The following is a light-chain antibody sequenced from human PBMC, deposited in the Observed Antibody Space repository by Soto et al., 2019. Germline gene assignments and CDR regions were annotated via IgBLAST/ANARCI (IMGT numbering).Light chain of an antibody. J-gene: IGKJ4*01. Sequence: ETVLTQSPGTLSLSPGERATLSCRASQSVAKNYLAWYQHKPGQGPRLLISGASSRATGIPDRFSGSGSGTDFTLTISRLQPEDFAVYYCRQYASDPLTFGEGTKVAI. CDR1: QSVAKNY. V-gene: IGKV3-20*01. CDR2: GAS. CDR3: RQYASDPLT.